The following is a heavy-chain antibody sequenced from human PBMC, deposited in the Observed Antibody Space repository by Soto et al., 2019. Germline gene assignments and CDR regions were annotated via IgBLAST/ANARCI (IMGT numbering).Heavy chain of an antibody. CDR1: GFSFSSYS. CDR2: ISSSSSYI. D-gene: IGHD3-3*01. Sequence: XVCLRLSCAACGFSFSSYSMNWVRQAPGKGLEWVSSISSSSSYIYYADSVKGRFTISRDNAKNSLYLQMNSLRAEDTAVYYCARGLARVDVLRFSEWLLWLPDVCGQRTTVTVSS. J-gene: IGHJ6*02. CDR3: ARGLARVDVLRFSEWLLWLPDV. V-gene: IGHV3-21*01.